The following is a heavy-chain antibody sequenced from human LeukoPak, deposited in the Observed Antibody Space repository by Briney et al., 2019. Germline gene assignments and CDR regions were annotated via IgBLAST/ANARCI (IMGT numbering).Heavy chain of an antibody. J-gene: IGHJ4*02. CDR1: GFSFSSYW. Sequence: QPGGALRLSCTASGFSFSSYWMSWVRQTPGKGLGWVASIKQDGTEKYYVDSVKGRFTISKDNSKNSLYLQMNTLRAEDTAVYYCAREDHSTYAYWGQGTLVTVSS. V-gene: IGHV3-7*01. CDR2: IKQDGTEK. D-gene: IGHD2/OR15-2a*01. CDR3: AREDHSTYAY.